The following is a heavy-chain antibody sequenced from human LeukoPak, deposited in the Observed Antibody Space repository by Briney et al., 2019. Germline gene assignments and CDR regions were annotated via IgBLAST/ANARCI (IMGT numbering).Heavy chain of an antibody. CDR1: GFTVSSYY. Sequence: PGGSLRLSCAASGFTVSSYYMSWVRQAPGKGLEWVSVIYSGGSTYYADSVKGRFTISRDNSKNTLYLQMNSLRAEDTAVYYCARDHGTTDNPYYYYYGMDVWGQGTTVTVSS. CDR3: ARDHGTTDNPYYYYYGMDV. J-gene: IGHJ6*02. V-gene: IGHV3-53*01. CDR2: IYSGGST. D-gene: IGHD1-1*01.